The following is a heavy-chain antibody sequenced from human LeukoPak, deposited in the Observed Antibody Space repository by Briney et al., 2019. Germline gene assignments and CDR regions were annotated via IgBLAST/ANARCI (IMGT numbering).Heavy chain of an antibody. CDR1: GFTFSSYW. D-gene: IGHD5-18*01. J-gene: IGHJ4*02. CDR3: AGARGGYSSPFDY. CDR2: INSDGSST. Sequence: SGGSLRLSCAASGFTFSSYWMHWVRQAPGKGLVWVSRINSDGSSTSYAASVKGRFTISRDNAKNTLYLQMNSLRAEDTAVYYCAGARGGYSSPFDYWGQGTLVTVSS. V-gene: IGHV3-74*01.